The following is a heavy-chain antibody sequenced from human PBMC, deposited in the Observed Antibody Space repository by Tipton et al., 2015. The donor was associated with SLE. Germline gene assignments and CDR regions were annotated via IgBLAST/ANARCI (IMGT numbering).Heavy chain of an antibody. D-gene: IGHD3-22*01. V-gene: IGHV4-61*02. J-gene: IGHJ3*02. Sequence: TLSLTCTVSGGSISSGSYYWSWIRQPAGKGLEWIGRIYTSGSTNYNPSLKSRVTISVDTSKDQFSLKLSSVTAADTAVYYCAREPSTPYYYDSSGYAPGAFDIWGQGTMVTVSS. CDR1: GGSISSGSYY. CDR3: AREPSTPYYYDSSGYAPGAFDI. CDR2: IYTSGST.